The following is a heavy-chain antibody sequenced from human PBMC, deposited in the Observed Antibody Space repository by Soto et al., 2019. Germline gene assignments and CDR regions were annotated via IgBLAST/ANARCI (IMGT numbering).Heavy chain of an antibody. CDR3: ARGREGYSGSWYVH. CDR2: INHSGST. CDR1: GGSFSGYC. J-gene: IGHJ4*02. V-gene: IGHV4-34*01. Sequence: QVQLQQWGAGLLKPSETLSLTCAVYGGSFSGYCWTWIRQPPGKGLEWIGEINHSGSTNYSPSLKSRVTISVDTSKTQFSLTLSSVTAADTAVYYCARGREGYSGSWYVHWGQGTLVSVSS. D-gene: IGHD6-13*01.